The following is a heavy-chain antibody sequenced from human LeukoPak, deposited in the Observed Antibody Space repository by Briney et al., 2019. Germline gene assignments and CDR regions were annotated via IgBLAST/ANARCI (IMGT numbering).Heavy chain of an antibody. Sequence: GGSLRLSRAASGFTFASYSMNWVRQAPGKGREWVSYISSSSSSIYHADSVKGRFTITRDNAKNSLYLQMNSLRAEDTAVYHCAREGHLYYYYYMDVWGKGTTVTVSS. CDR2: ISSSSSSI. CDR1: GFTFASYS. J-gene: IGHJ6*03. V-gene: IGHV3-48*04. CDR3: AREGHLYYYYYMDV.